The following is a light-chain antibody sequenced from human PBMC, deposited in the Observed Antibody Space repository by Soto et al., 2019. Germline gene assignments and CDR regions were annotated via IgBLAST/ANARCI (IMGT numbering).Light chain of an antibody. CDR1: SSDVGAYNY. CDR2: DVI. J-gene: IGLJ2*01. V-gene: IGLV2-14*01. CDR3: SSYTSSSTYVV. Sequence: QSALTQPASVSGSPGQSITISCTGTSSDVGAYNYVSWYQQHPGKAPKLMIYDVINRPSGVSTRFSGPKSGNTASLTISGLQAEDEAHYYCSSYTSSSTYVVFGGGTQLTVL.